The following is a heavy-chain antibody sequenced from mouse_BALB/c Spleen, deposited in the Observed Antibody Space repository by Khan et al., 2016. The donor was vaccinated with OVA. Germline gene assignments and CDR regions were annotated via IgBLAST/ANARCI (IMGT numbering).Heavy chain of an antibody. CDR3: PRHGYVAWFTY. CDR2: IDPFSGGT. Sequence: VQLQQPGPELMKPGASVKISCKASGYSFTSYYIHWVMQSHGKSLEWIGYIDPFSGGTTYNQKFKGKATLTVDKSYSTAYIHLSNLKSEESAVYDFPRHGYVAWFTYWGQGTLVTVSA. D-gene: IGHD2-2*01. V-gene: IGHV1S135*01. CDR1: GYSFTSYY. J-gene: IGHJ3*01.